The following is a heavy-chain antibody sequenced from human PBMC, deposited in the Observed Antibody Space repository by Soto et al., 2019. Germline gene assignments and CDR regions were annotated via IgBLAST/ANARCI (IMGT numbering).Heavy chain of an antibody. J-gene: IGHJ4*02. V-gene: IGHV1-18*01. CDR3: ARVATMIVGSDY. Sequence: GASVKVSCQTSGYSFTSYGISWVRQAPGQGLEWMGWISAYNGNTNYAQKLQGRVTMTTDTSTSTAYMELRSLRSDDTAVYYCARVATMIVGSDYWGQGTLVTVSS. D-gene: IGHD3-22*01. CDR1: GYSFTSYG. CDR2: ISAYNGNT.